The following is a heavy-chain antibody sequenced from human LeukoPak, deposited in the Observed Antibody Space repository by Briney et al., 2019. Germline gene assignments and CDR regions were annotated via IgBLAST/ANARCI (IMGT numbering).Heavy chain of an antibody. Sequence: SVKVSCKASGGTFSSYAISWVRQAPGQGLEWVGRIIPILGIANYAQKFQGRVTITADKSTSTAYMELSSLRSEDTAVYYCARGHSGSYPFDYWGQGTLVTVSS. J-gene: IGHJ4*02. V-gene: IGHV1-69*04. CDR2: IIPILGIA. CDR3: ARGHSGSYPFDY. D-gene: IGHD1-26*01. CDR1: GGTFSSYA.